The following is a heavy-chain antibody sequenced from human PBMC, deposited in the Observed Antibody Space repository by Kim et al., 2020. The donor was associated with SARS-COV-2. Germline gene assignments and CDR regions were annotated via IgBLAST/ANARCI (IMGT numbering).Heavy chain of an antibody. J-gene: IGHJ4*02. CDR2: LYSGGSST. Sequence: GGSLRLSCAASGFTFSSYAMSWVRQAPGKGLECVSVLYSGGSSTYYADSVKGRFTISRDNSKNALYLQMNSLRAEDTAVYYCAKEMWRGGNSPPDYWGQG. CDR3: AKEMWRGGNSPPDY. V-gene: IGHV3-23*03. D-gene: IGHD2-21*02. CDR1: GFTFSSYA.